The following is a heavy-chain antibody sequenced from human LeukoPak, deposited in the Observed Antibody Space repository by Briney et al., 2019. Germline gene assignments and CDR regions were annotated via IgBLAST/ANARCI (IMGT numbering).Heavy chain of an antibody. Sequence: GGSLRLSCAASGFSVSNYYMSWVRQPPGKGLEWVSVMYTGGGRYYGDSVKGRFTISRDNSKNTVLLQMNSLRVEDTALYYCTRGQSYCGADCYSDWGQGTLVTVSS. CDR1: GFSVSNYY. V-gene: IGHV3-66*01. D-gene: IGHD2-21*02. CDR3: TRGQSYCGADCYSD. CDR2: MYTGGGR. J-gene: IGHJ4*02.